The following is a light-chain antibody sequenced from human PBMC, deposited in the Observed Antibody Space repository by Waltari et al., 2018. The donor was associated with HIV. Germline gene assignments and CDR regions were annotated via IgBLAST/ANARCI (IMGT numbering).Light chain of an antibody. CDR1: SSAVGGSKS. CDR2: EVN. CDR3: NSYVGSNNWV. Sequence: QSALTQPPSASGSPGQSVPISCTGTSSAVGGSKSVSWYQQHPGKAPKLMIYEVNKRPSGVPDRFSGSKSANTASLTVSGLQADDEADYYCNSYVGSNNWVFGGGTKLTVL. V-gene: IGLV2-8*01. J-gene: IGLJ3*02.